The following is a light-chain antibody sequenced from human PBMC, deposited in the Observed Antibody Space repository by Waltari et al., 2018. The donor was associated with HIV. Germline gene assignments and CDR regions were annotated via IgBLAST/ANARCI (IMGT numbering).Light chain of an antibody. Sequence: EIVLTQSPGTLSLSPGEKATLSCRASQSVNINYLAWYQHKPGQAPRRLIYGASSRATGIPDRFSGSGSGTDFTLTISRLEPEDSAVYYCQQYGGSPITFGQGTRLEIK. CDR3: QQYGGSPIT. V-gene: IGKV3-20*01. J-gene: IGKJ5*01. CDR1: QSVNINY. CDR2: GAS.